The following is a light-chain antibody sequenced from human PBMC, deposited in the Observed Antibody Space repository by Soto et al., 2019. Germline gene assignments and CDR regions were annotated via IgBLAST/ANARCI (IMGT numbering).Light chain of an antibody. CDR3: AAWDDSLSAVV. J-gene: IGLJ2*01. CDR2: RNN. V-gene: IGLV1-47*01. Sequence: QSVLTQPHSASGTPGQRVTISCSGSSSNIGSNYVYWYQQLPGTAPKLLIYRNNQRPSGVPDRFSGSKSGTSASLAISVLRSEDEADYYCAAWDDSLSAVVFGGGTKLTVL. CDR1: SSNIGSNY.